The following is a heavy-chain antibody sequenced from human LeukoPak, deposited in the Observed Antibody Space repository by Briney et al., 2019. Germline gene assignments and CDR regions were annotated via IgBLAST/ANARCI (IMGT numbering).Heavy chain of an antibody. Sequence: SETLSLTCTVSGGSISNYFWSWIRQAPGKGLEYIGFIYYSGNTNYNPSFKSRVTISVDTSKKQFSLKLSSVTAADTAVYYCARYLAYRSSLRGTFDIWGQGTKVTVSS. CDR2: IYYSGNT. V-gene: IGHV4-59*01. CDR1: GGSISNYF. J-gene: IGHJ3*02. D-gene: IGHD6-19*01. CDR3: ARYLAYRSSLRGTFDI.